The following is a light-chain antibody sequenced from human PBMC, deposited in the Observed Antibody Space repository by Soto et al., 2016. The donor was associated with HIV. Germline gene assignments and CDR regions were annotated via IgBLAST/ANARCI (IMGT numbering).Light chain of an antibody. CDR3: QVWDSSSDHWV. CDR2: DDD. J-gene: IGLJ3*02. Sequence: SYELPQPPSVSVAPGKTARITCGGNDIGNKSVHWYQQKPGQAPVLVVYDDDDRPSGIPERFSGSSSGNTATLTISRVEIGDEADYYCQVWDSSSDHWVFGGGTKLTVL. V-gene: IGLV3-21*03. CDR1: DIGNKS.